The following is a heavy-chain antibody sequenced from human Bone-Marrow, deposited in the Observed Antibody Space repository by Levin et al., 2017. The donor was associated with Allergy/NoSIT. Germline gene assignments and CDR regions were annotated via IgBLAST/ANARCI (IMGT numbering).Heavy chain of an antibody. CDR2: IYWNDEK. V-gene: IGHV2-5*01. CDR3: VQRGGY. D-gene: IGHD3-16*01. J-gene: IGHJ4*02. Sequence: QTLSLTCTFSGFSLSTGGVAVGWIRQPPGKALEWLTLIYWNDEKRYSPSLQSRLTISRDTSKNQVVLTMTNMDPVDTATYYCVQRGGYWGQGTLVTVSS. CDR1: GFSLSTGGVA.